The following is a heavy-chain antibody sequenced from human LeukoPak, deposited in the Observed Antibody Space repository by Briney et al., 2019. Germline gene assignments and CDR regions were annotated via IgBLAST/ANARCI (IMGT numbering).Heavy chain of an antibody. J-gene: IGHJ4*02. Sequence: PSETLSLTCTVSGRPISSYYWSWIRQPPGKGLEWIGYIYYSGSTNYNPSLKSRVTISVDTSKNQFSLKLSSVTAADTAVYYCARRDLLVGAFDYWGQGTLVTVSS. V-gene: IGHV4-59*08. CDR2: IYYSGST. CDR3: ARRDLLVGAFDY. D-gene: IGHD1-26*01. CDR1: GRPISSYY.